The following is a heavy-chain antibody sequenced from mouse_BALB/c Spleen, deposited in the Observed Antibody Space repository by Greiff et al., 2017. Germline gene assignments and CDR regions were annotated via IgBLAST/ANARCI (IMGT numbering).Heavy chain of an antibody. CDR3: ARDETTVVATGAMDY. V-gene: IGHV7-3*02. CDR1: GFTFTDYY. J-gene: IGHJ4*01. D-gene: IGHD1-1*01. Sequence: EVKLMESGGGLVQPGGSLRLSCATSGFTFTDYYMSWVRQPPGKALEWLGFIRNKANGYTTEYSASVKGRFTISRDNSQSILYLQMNTLRAEDSATYYCARDETTVVATGAMDYWGQGTSVTVSS. CDR2: IRNKANGYTT.